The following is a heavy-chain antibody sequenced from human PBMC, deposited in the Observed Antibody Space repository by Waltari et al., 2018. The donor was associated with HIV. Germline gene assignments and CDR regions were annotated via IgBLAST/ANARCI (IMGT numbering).Heavy chain of an antibody. Sequence: QVQLQESGPGLVKPSETLSLTCTVSGGSISSYYWSWIRQPPGKGLEWIGYIYYSGSTNNNPSLKSRVTISVDTSKNQCSLKLSSVTAADTAVYYCARSPRFDYGDLPDYFDYWGQGTLVTVSS. CDR1: GGSISSYY. V-gene: IGHV4-59*01. D-gene: IGHD4-17*01. CDR3: ARSPRFDYGDLPDYFDY. CDR2: IYYSGST. J-gene: IGHJ4*02.